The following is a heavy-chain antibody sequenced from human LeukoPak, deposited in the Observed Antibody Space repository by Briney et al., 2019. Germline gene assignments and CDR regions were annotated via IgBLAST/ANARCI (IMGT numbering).Heavy chain of an antibody. CDR1: GGSISSYY. V-gene: IGHV4-59*01. D-gene: IGHD3-10*01. Sequence: PSETLSLTCTVSGGSISSYYWSWIRQPPGKGLERIGYIYYSGSTNYNPSLKSRVTISVDTSKNQFSLKLSSVTAADTAVYYCARGLPYYYGSGRLNCSWFDPWGQGTLVTVSS. J-gene: IGHJ5*02. CDR2: IYYSGST. CDR3: ARGLPYYYGSGRLNCSWFDP.